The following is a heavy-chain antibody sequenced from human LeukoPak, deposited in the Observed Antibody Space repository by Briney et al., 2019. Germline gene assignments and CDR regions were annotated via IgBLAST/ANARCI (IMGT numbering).Heavy chain of an antibody. CDR3: ARSMGADHYYYYYMDV. CDR2: IIPIFGTA. CDR1: GGTFSSYA. V-gene: IGHV1-69*13. Sequence: SVKVSCKASGGTFSSYAISWVRQAPGQGLEWMGGIIPIFGTANYAQKFQGRVTITADESTSTAYMELSSLRSEDTAVYYCARSMGADHYYYYYMDVWGKGTTVTISS. D-gene: IGHD2-8*01. J-gene: IGHJ6*03.